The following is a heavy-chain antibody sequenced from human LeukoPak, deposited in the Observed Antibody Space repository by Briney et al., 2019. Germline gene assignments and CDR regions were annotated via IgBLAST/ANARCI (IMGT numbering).Heavy chain of an antibody. CDR3: ARSHDSSGYYYHFDY. CDR1: GGTFSRYT. CDR2: IIPILGIA. J-gene: IGHJ4*02. V-gene: IGHV1-69*02. Sequence: SVKVSCKASGGTFSRYTISWVRQAPGQGLEWMGRIIPILGIANYAQKFQGRVTITADKSTSTAYMELSSLRSEDTAVYYCARSHDSSGYYYHFDYWGQGTLVTVSS. D-gene: IGHD3-22*01.